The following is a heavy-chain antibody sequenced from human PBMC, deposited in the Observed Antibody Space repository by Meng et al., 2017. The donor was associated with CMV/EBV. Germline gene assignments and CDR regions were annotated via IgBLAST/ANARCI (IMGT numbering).Heavy chain of an antibody. D-gene: IGHD2-2*01. CDR1: GYTFTSYY. V-gene: IGHV1-46*01. CDR3: ARDSHGYCSSTSCYREGHYYYYYGMDV. Sequence: ASVKVSCKASGYTFTSYYMHWVRQAPGQGLEWMGIINPSGGSTSYAQKFQGRVNMTRDTSTSTVYMELSRLRSEDTAVYYCARDSHGYCSSTSCYREGHYYYYYGMDVWGQGTTVTVSS. CDR2: INPSGGST. J-gene: IGHJ6*02.